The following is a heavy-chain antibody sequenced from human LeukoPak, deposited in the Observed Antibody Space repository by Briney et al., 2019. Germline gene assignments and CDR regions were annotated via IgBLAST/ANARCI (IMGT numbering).Heavy chain of an antibody. CDR2: IHHSGST. J-gene: IGHJ6*02. Sequence: PSETLSLTCTLSGGAVSSGYWSWIRQPPGKRLEWIGYIHHSGSTYYNPSLESRVTMSVDTSKSLLSLKLTSVTAADTAVYYCARDSLWFGEAYGMDVWGQGTTVIVSS. CDR3: ARDSLWFGEAYGMDV. V-gene: IGHV4-59*02. D-gene: IGHD3-10*01. CDR1: GGAVSSGY.